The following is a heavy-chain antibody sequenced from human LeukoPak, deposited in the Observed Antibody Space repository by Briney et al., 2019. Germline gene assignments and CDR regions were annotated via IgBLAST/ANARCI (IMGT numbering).Heavy chain of an antibody. CDR1: GYTFTSYG. D-gene: IGHD1-1*01. CDR2: ISAGNGNT. J-gene: IGHJ4*02. Sequence: ASVKVSCKASGYTFTSYGISWVRQAPGQGLEWMGWISAGNGNTKYSQKFQGRVTITRDTSASTAYMELSSLRSEDTAVYYCARVGNWNDLDYWGQGTLVTVSS. V-gene: IGHV1-18*01. CDR3: ARVGNWNDLDY.